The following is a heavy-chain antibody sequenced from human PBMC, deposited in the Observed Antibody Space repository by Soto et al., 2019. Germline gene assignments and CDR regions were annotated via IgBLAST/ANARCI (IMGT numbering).Heavy chain of an antibody. CDR3: AAGYHLAAAGTVGDY. V-gene: IGHV1-58*01. D-gene: IGHD6-13*01. CDR1: GFTFTSSA. CDR2: IVVGSGNT. Sequence: VASVKVSCKASGFTFTSSAVQWVRQARGQRLEWIGWIVVGSGNTNYAQKFQERVTITRDMSTSTAYMELSSLRSEDTAVYYCAAGYHLAAAGTVGDYWGQGTLVTVSS. J-gene: IGHJ4*02.